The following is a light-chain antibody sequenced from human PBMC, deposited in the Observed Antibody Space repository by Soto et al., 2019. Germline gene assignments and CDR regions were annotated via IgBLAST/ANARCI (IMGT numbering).Light chain of an antibody. J-gene: IGKJ5*01. CDR1: QSVDSN. V-gene: IGKV3-15*01. CDR2: GIS. Sequence: EIVMTQSPGTLSLSPGETATLSCRASQSVDSNYVAWYQRKPGQAPRLLVYGISTRATDIPARFSGSGSGTEFTLIISSVQSEDFGIYYCQQHSKWPITFGQGTRLEIK. CDR3: QQHSKWPIT.